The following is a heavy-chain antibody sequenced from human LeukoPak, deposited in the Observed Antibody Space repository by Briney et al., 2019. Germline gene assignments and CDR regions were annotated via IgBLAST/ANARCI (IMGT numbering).Heavy chain of an antibody. J-gene: IGHJ4*02. CDR2: IYPGDSDT. Sequence: GESLKISCKGSDDSFTNYWIGWVRQMPGKGLECMGIIYPGDSDTRYSPSFQGQVTISADKSSSTAYLQWSSLKASDTAMYYCARPRGYYYDSSGYYYWGQGTLVTVSS. V-gene: IGHV5-51*01. CDR3: ARPRGYYYDSSGYYY. CDR1: DDSFTNYW. D-gene: IGHD3-22*01.